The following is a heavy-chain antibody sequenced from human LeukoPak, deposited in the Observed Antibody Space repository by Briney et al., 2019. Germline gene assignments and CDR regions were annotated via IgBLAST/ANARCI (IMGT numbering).Heavy chain of an antibody. D-gene: IGHD3-9*01. V-gene: IGHV4-61*02. CDR3: AREGRYFDWLLSQSWFDP. CDR2: IYTSRST. CDR1: GGSISSGSYY. J-gene: IGHJ5*02. Sequence: PSQTLSLTCTVSGGSISSGSYYWSWIRQPAGKGLEWIGRIYTSRSTNYNPSLKSRVTISVDTSKNQFSLKLSSVTAADTAVYYCAREGRYFDWLLSQSWFDPWGQGTLVTVSS.